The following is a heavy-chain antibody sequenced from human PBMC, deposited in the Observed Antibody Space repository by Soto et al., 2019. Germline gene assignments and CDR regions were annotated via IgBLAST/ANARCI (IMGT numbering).Heavy chain of an antibody. CDR1: GFTFSSYW. Sequence: PGGSLRLSCAASGFTFSSYWMHWVRQAPGKGLVWVSHVNSDGSSKGYADSVKGRFTISRDNAKNTLYLQMNSLRAEDTAVYYCAREYSSRSFDYWGQGTLVTVSS. J-gene: IGHJ4*02. CDR2: VNSDGSSK. V-gene: IGHV3-74*01. CDR3: AREYSSRSFDY. D-gene: IGHD6-19*01.